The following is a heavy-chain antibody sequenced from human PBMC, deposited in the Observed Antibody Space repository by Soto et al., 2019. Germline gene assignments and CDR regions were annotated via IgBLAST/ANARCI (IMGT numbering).Heavy chain of an antibody. V-gene: IGHV3-33*01. CDR2: IWYDGSNK. D-gene: IGHD6-19*01. CDR1: GFTFSSYG. CDR3: ARERSAVAGIDY. Sequence: QVQLVESGGGVVQPGRSLRLSCAASGFTFSSYGMHWVRQAPGKGLEWVAVIWYDGSNKYYADSVKGRFTISRDNSKNTLYLQMNSLRAEDTAVYSCARERSAVAGIDYWGQGTLVTVSS. J-gene: IGHJ4*02.